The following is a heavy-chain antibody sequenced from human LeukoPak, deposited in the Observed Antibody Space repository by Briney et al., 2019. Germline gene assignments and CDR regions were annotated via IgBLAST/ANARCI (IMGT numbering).Heavy chain of an antibody. CDR3: ARGPFGSGSNNCFDY. Sequence: SETLSLTCTVSGGSINSYYWTWIRQPPGKGLEWIGYIYSSGSTNYNPSLKSRLTISVDTSKNRFSLKLSSVTAADTAVYYCARGPFGSGSNNCFDYWGQGTLVTVSS. J-gene: IGHJ4*02. D-gene: IGHD3-10*01. CDR1: GGSINSYY. V-gene: IGHV4-59*01. CDR2: IYSSGST.